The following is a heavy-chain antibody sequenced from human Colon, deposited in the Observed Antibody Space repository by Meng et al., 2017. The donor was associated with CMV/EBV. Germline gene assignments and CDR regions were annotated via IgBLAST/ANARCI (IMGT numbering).Heavy chain of an antibody. D-gene: IGHD2-21*01. V-gene: IGHV3-15*01. CDR3: TTDYSYAFGF. CDR2: IKSKTDGGAT. CDR1: GFTFSNAW. Sequence: GGSLRSCAASGFTFSNAWMNWVRQAPGKGLEWVGRIKSKTDGGATDFSAPVKGRFTISRDDSKNTLYLQMNSLKTEDTALYYCTTDYSYAFGFWGQGTMVTVSS. J-gene: IGHJ3*01.